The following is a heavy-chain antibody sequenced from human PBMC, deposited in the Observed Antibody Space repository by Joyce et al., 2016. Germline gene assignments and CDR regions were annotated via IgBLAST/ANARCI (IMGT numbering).Heavy chain of an antibody. CDR2: FNPADGRS. CDR3: ARDGKMTTVTTRGLYGMDV. J-gene: IGHJ6*02. Sequence: QVQLVQSGAEVKKPGASVKVSCKASGYTFTANYLLWVRQAPGQGLGWMGWFNPADGRSNSAQRFQGRITMTRDTSISTAYMELSGLTSDDTAVYYCARDGKMTTVTTRGLYGMDVWGQGSTIAVS. CDR1: GYTFTANY. V-gene: IGHV1-2*02. D-gene: IGHD4-11*01.